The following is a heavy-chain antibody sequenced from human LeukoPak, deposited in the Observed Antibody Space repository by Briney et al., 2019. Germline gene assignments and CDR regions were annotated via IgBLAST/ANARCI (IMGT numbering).Heavy chain of an antibody. J-gene: IGHJ4*02. Sequence: PGRSLRLSCATSGFTFNRFGMHWVRQAPGKGLEWVAVIWYDGSNKDYADSVKGRFTISRDNSKNTLYLQMSGLRAEDTAVYYRARDMVSATGGYDSAGDYWGQGTLVTVSS. D-gene: IGHD5-12*01. V-gene: IGHV3-33*01. CDR3: ARDMVSATGGYDSAGDY. CDR1: GFTFNRFG. CDR2: IWYDGSNK.